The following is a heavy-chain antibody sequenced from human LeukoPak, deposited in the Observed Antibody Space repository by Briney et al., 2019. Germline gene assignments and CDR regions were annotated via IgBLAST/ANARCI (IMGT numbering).Heavy chain of an antibody. Sequence: GGSLRLSCAASGFTFSSYGMHWVRQAPGKGLEWVAVISYDGSNKYYADSVKGRFTISRDNSKNTLYLQMNSLRAEDTAVYYCAKARSNYVFWSGYINWGQGPLVTVSS. CDR2: ISYDGSNK. J-gene: IGHJ4*02. V-gene: IGHV3-30*18. CDR3: AKARSNYVFWSGYIN. D-gene: IGHD3-3*01. CDR1: GFTFSSYG.